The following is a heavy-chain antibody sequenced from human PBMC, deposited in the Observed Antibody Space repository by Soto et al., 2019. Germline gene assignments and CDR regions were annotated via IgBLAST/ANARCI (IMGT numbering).Heavy chain of an antibody. D-gene: IGHD2-2*01. CDR1: GYIFINYG. V-gene: IGHV1-18*01. J-gene: IGHJ5*02. Sequence: ASVKVSCKASGYIFINYGITWVRQAPGQGLEWMGGISGYNGNTKYADKLQGRVTMTTDTSTTTAYMELRSLRSDDTAVYYCARDEVPAANWLDRWGQGTLVTVSS. CDR2: ISGYNGNT. CDR3: ARDEVPAANWLDR.